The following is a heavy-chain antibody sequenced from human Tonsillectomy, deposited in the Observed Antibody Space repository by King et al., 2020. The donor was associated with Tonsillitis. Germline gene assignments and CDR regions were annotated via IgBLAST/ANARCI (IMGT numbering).Heavy chain of an antibody. CDR1: GGTFSSYA. CDR3: ARDLTNYYDSSASYYAAGDGFDI. J-gene: IGHJ3*02. CDR2: IIPLFGTT. V-gene: IGHV1-69*01. D-gene: IGHD3-22*01. Sequence: VQLVESGAEVKKPGSSVKVSCKASGGTFSSYAISWVRQAPGQGLEWMGGIIPLFGTTNYEQNFQGRVTITAHESTNTAYMELSSLRSEDTAVYYCARDLTNYYDSSASYYAAGDGFDIWGQGTMVTVSS.